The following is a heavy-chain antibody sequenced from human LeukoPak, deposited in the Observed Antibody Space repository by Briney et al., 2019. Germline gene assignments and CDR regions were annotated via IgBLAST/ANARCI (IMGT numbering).Heavy chain of an antibody. CDR2: ISSSTRII. Sequence: GGSLRLSCAASGFTLSGYGMNWVRQAPGKGLEWVSYISSSTRIIYYADSVKGRFTISRDNSKNTLYLQMNSLRAEDTAVYYCAREDDYGDYEGWFDPWGQGTLVTVSS. J-gene: IGHJ5*02. D-gene: IGHD4-17*01. CDR1: GFTLSGYG. CDR3: AREDDYGDYEGWFDP. V-gene: IGHV3-48*01.